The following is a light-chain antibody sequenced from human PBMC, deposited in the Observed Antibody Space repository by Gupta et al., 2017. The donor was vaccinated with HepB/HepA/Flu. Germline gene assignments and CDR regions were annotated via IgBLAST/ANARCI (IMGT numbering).Light chain of an antibody. Sequence: QSVLTQPPSGSGTSGQTVTISCSGSSSNIGSNTGNWYQQRPGTAPKLLIYINNQRPSGVPDRFAGSKSGTSASLAISGLQSEDEADYYCAAWDDSLNGHVVFGGGTKLTVL. V-gene: IGLV1-44*01. CDR1: SSNIGSNT. CDR3: AAWDDSLNGHVV. J-gene: IGLJ2*01. CDR2: INN.